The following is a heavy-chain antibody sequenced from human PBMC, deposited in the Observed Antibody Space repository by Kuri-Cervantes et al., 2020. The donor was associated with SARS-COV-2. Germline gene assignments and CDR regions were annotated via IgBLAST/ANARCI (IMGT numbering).Heavy chain of an antibody. Sequence: LRLSCAVSGGSISSGGYSWSWIRQPPRKGLEWIGYIYHSGSTYYNPSLKSRVTISVDRSKNQFSLKLSSVTAADTAVYYCARESIAVAGTGGFDPWGQGTLVTVSS. V-gene: IGHV4-30-2*01. CDR1: GGSISSGGYS. CDR3: ARESIAVAGTGGFDP. CDR2: IYHSGST. D-gene: IGHD6-19*01. J-gene: IGHJ5*02.